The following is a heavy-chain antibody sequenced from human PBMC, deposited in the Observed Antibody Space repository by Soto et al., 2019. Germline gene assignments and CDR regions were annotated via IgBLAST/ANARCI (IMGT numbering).Heavy chain of an antibody. CDR2: ISAYNGNT. V-gene: IGHV1-18*01. D-gene: IGHD1-26*01. Sequence: GPSVKVSCKASGYTFTSYGISWVRQAPGQGLEWMGWISAYNGNTNYAQKLQGRVTMTTDTSTSTAYMELRSLRSDDTAVYYCARDEGLLIMARRFDPWGQGTLVTVSS. J-gene: IGHJ5*02. CDR3: ARDEGLLIMARRFDP. CDR1: GYTFTSYG.